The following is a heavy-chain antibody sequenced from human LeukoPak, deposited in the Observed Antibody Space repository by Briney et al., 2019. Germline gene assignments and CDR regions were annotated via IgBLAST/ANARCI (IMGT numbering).Heavy chain of an antibody. CDR1: GSTLDDYG. V-gene: IGHV3-20*01. J-gene: IGHJ5*02. CDR3: ARGGYCGGGCLYNWFDP. D-gene: IGHD2-21*02. Sequence: RAGRSLRPAWAASGSTLDDYGMSWVRHAPGKGLEWVSGINWNGGSTGYADSVNGRFTISRDNAKNSLYLQMNSLRAEDTALYHCARGGYCGGGCLYNWFDPCGQGTLVTVSS. CDR2: INWNGGST.